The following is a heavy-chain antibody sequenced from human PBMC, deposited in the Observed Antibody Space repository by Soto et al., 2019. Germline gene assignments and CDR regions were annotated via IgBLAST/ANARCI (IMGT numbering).Heavy chain of an antibody. V-gene: IGHV3-48*02. J-gene: IGHJ6*02. CDR3: ARDQADGRYGMVV. D-gene: IGHD2-15*01. Sequence: GGSLRLSCAASGFTFSSYIMNWVRQAPGKGLEWDSYISSSSSTIYYADSVKGRFTISRDNAKNSLYLQMNSLRDEDTDVYYCARDQADGRYGMVVWGQGTTGSVSS. CDR1: GFTFSSYI. CDR2: ISSSSSTI.